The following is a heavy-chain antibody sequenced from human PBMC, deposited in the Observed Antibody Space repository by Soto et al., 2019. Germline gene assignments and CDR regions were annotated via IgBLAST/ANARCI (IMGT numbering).Heavy chain of an antibody. V-gene: IGHV4-39*01. Sequence: PSETLCLTCSVSGGSLFSSGYYWGWIRQAPGKGLEWSGSISYSGSTLHNPSLRSRVIISVDTPNSQLSLKLNSVTATDAAVYFCTRLVVVATSGYVGFDHWGQGTQVTVS. D-gene: IGHD2-15*01. CDR3: TRLVVVATSGYVGFDH. CDR1: GGSLFSSGYY. J-gene: IGHJ4*02. CDR2: ISYSGST.